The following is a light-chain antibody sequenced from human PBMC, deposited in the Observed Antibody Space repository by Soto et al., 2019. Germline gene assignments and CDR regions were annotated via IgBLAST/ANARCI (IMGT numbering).Light chain of an antibody. J-gene: IGLJ2*01. Sequence: QSVLTQPPSASGSPGQSVTISCTATSSDVGGYNFVSWYQQHPGKAPKLMIYEVSERPSGVPDRFSGSKSGNTASLTVSGLQAEDEADYYCSSYAGSNNVVFGGGTKLTVL. CDR1: SSDVGGYNF. CDR3: SSYAGSNNVV. CDR2: EVS. V-gene: IGLV2-8*01.